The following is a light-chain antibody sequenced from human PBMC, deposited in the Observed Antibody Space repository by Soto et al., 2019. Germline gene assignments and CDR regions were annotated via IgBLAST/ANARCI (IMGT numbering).Light chain of an antibody. CDR2: GAS. V-gene: IGKV3-20*01. CDR1: QTVISDY. J-gene: IGKJ1*01. CDR3: QVCGNSMWT. Sequence: EIVLTQSPGTLSLSPGDSATLSCRASQTVISDYLAWYQQTPGQAPRLLIYGASSRATDTPDRFSGRGSGTDFSLTISRLEPGDFAVYYCQVCGNSMWTFGQGTKVDIK.